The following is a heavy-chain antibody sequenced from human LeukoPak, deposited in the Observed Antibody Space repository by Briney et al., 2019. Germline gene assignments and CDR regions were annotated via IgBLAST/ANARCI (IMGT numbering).Heavy chain of an antibody. J-gene: IGHJ4*02. V-gene: IGHV6-1*01. Sequence: SQTLSLTFAISGDSVSSNSATWNWIRQSPSRGLEWLGRTYYRSKWYNEYAVSVKSRITINPDTSKNRFSLQLNSVTPEDTAVYYCAGSHSSTWYPDCWGQGTLVTVSS. CDR2: TYYRSKWYN. CDR1: GDSVSSNSAT. CDR3: AGSHSSTWYPDC. D-gene: IGHD2-2*01.